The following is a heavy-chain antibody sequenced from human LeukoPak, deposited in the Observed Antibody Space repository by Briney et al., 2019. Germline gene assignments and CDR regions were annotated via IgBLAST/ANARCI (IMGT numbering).Heavy chain of an antibody. CDR1: GNTFNSHW. D-gene: IGHD2-2*01. V-gene: IGHV5-51*01. J-gene: IGHJ4*02. Sequence: GESLKISCKGSGNTFNSHWIGWVRQMPGKGLEWMGIIYPGDSDTRYSPSFQGQVTISADKSISTAYLQWGSLKASDTAMYYCARSSDSSSAYYSDYWGQGTLVTVSS. CDR2: IYPGDSDT. CDR3: ARSSDSSSAYYSDY.